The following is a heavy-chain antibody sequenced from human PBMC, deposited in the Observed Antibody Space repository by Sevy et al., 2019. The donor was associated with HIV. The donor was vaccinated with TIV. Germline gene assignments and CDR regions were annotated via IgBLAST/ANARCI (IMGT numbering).Heavy chain of an antibody. V-gene: IGHV5-51*01. J-gene: IGHJ6*02. CDR1: GYSFTSYW. Sequence: GESLKISCKASGYSFTSYWFTWVRQKPGKGLEWMGTIYPGDSDSRYSLSFQGQVTISVDKSLNTAYIQWSSLKAADTAIYYCARGARGTLPSFYYYGMDVWGQGTTVTVSS. CDR3: ARGARGTLPSFYYYGMDV. D-gene: IGHD1-1*01. CDR2: IYPGDSDS.